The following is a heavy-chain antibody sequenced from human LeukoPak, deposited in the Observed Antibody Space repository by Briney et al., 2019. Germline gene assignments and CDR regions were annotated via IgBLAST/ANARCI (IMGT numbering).Heavy chain of an antibody. CDR3: AKLGHGGYYSYMDV. CDR2: ASTDGTP. Sequence: GGSLRLSCAASGFTFSRHAMTWVRQRPGKGLESVSSASTDGTPYYANSVKGRFTISRDNSKSTLYLRMNSLRAEDTAVYYCAKLGHGGYYSYMDVWGKGTTVTVSS. D-gene: IGHD2-21*01. V-gene: IGHV3-23*01. CDR1: GFTFSRHA. J-gene: IGHJ6*03.